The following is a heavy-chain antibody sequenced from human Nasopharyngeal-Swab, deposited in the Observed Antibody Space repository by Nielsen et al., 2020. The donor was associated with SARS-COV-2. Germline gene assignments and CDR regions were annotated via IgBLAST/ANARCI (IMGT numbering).Heavy chain of an antibody. CDR2: ITRSGHT. J-gene: IGHJ6*02. CDR1: GDSISSNDFY. V-gene: IGHV4-39*02. CDR3: ARLPGYCIGNSCSGHYVMDV. D-gene: IGHD2-2*01. Sequence: SETLSLTCTVSGDSISSNDFYWAWIRQPPGKGLEWIGSITRSGHTFYNPSVQSRITISADTSKNHFSLKLTSVTAADTAVYYCARLPGYCIGNSCSGHYVMDVWGQGTTVAVSS.